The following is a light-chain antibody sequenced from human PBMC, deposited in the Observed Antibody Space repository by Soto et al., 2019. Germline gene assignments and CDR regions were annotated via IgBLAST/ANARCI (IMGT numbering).Light chain of an antibody. V-gene: IGKV1-39*01. J-gene: IGKJ1*01. Sequence: DIQMTQSPTSLYASVGDRVTITCRASQNINNFLNLYQQKSGKAPKLLIYNASTLESGVPSRFSGSGSGTDFTLTISSLQPEDFATYYCQQSYSTPRTFGQGTKVDVK. CDR2: NAS. CDR3: QQSYSTPRT. CDR1: QNINNF.